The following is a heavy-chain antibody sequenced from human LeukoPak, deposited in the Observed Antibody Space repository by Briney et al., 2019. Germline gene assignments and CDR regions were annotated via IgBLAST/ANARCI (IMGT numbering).Heavy chain of an antibody. D-gene: IGHD6-13*01. CDR3: ALTGYSSSWYWGQVDP. V-gene: IGHV3-30*03. CDR1: GFTFSSYG. J-gene: IGHJ5*02. Sequence: PGRSLRLSCAASGFTFSSYGMHWVRQAPGKGLEWVAVISYDGSNKYYSDSVKGRFTISRDNSKNTLYLQMNSLRAEDTAVYYCALTGYSSSWYWGQVDPWGQGALVTVSS. CDR2: ISYDGSNK.